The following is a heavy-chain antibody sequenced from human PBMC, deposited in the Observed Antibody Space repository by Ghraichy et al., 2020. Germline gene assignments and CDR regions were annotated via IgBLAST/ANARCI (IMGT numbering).Heavy chain of an antibody. D-gene: IGHD3-3*01. V-gene: IGHV4-39*01. J-gene: IGHJ4*02. Sequence: SETLSLTCTVSGGSISSSSYYWGWIRQPPGKGLEWIGSIYYSGSTYYNPSLKSRVTISVDTSKNQFSLKLSSVTAADTAVYYCARQFVLEWLFRVWGQGTLVTVSS. CDR3: ARQFVLEWLFRV. CDR1: GGSISSSSYY. CDR2: IYYSGST.